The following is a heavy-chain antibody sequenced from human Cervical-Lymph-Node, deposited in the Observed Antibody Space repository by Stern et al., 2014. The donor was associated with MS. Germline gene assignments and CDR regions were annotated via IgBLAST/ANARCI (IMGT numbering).Heavy chain of an antibody. Sequence: VQLVESGGGPVQPGRALRLSCAASGFTFDDCAMHWVRQAPGKGLGWVSGISWNSNNIGYADSVRGRFTISRDNAKNSLYLQMNGLRPEDTALYYCAKDISERHYYFDSWGEGTLVTVSS. V-gene: IGHV3-9*01. CDR1: GFTFDDCA. J-gene: IGHJ4*02. D-gene: IGHD3-16*02. CDR3: AKDISERHYYFDS. CDR2: ISWNSNNI.